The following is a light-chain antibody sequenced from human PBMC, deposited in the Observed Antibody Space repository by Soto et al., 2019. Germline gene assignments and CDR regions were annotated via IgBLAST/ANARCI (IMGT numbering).Light chain of an antibody. J-gene: IGKJ1*01. CDR2: GAS. CDR1: QSVSSTY. V-gene: IGKV3-20*01. Sequence: DIVLTQSPGTLSLSPGKRATLSCRASQSVSSTYLAWYQQKPGQAPRLLIYGASSRATGIPDRFSGSGSGTDFTLTISRLEPEDFAVYFCQQYDSPPPTFGPGTKVEIK. CDR3: QQYDSPPPT.